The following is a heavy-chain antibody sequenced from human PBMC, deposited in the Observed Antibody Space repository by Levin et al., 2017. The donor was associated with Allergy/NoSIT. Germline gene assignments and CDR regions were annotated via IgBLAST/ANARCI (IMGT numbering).Heavy chain of an antibody. CDR1: GFPFTTYW. CDR3: AREEGWGYHFGMDV. CDR2: IKQDGSET. V-gene: IGHV3-7*01. Sequence: LSLTCAASGFPFTTYWMTWVRQAPGKGLEWVANIKQDGSETYYVDSVKGRFTISRDNGKNSVYLQMNSLRVDDTAVYYCAREEGWGYHFGMDVWGQGTTVTVSS. D-gene: IGHD6-19*01. J-gene: IGHJ6*02.